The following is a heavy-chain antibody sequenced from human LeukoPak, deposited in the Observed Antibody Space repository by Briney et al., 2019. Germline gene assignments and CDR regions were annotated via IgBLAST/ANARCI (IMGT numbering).Heavy chain of an antibody. D-gene: IGHD6-13*01. CDR3: ARLRAAPINSGFDY. CDR2: IYYSGST. V-gene: IGHV4-39*02. CDR1: GGSISSASYY. J-gene: IGHJ4*02. Sequence: SETLSLTCTVPGGSISSASYYWGWIRPPPGKGLEWIGSIYYSGSTYYNTSLKSRVTISLDTSENHFSLTLSSVTAADTAVYYCARLRAAPINSGFDYWGQGTLVTVSS.